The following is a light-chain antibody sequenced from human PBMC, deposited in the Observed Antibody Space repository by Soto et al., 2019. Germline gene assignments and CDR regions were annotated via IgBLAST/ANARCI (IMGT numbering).Light chain of an antibody. Sequence: DLQMTPSPSSLSASVGDRVTITCQASQDINSNLNWYQQKPGKAPKLLIYDASTLETGVPSRFSWSGSGADFIFTINSLQPEDFATYYCQHFNDLPLTFGGGTRVEI. CDR1: QDINSN. V-gene: IGKV1-33*01. CDR2: DAS. J-gene: IGKJ4*01. CDR3: QHFNDLPLT.